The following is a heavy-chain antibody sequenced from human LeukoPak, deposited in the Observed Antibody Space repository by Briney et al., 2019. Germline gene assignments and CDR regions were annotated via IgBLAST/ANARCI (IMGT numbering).Heavy chain of an antibody. CDR1: GYTFTGYY. J-gene: IGHJ6*03. V-gene: IGHV1-2*02. D-gene: IGHD2-2*02. CDR3: ARPQYQLLYGYYKYYMDV. Sequence: ASVKVSCKASGYTFTGYYIHWVRLARGQGLEWMGWIKPYTGGTNTAQKFQGRVTLTGDTSISTAYMELSGLTSDDTAVYYCARPQYQLLYGYYKYYMDVWGKGTTVTVSS. CDR2: IKPYTGGT.